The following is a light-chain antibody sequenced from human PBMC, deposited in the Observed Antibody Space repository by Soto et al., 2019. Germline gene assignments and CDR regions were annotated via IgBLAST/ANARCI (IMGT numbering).Light chain of an antibody. CDR2: GAS. CDR3: QQYGSSPT. Sequence: EIVLTQSPGTLSLSPGERATLSCRASQSVSSSYLAWYQQKPGQAPRLLIYGASSRATGIPDRFSGSVSGTDFTLTISRLEPEDFAVYYCQQYGSSPTFVGGTKVEIK. CDR1: QSVSSSY. V-gene: IGKV3-20*01. J-gene: IGKJ4*01.